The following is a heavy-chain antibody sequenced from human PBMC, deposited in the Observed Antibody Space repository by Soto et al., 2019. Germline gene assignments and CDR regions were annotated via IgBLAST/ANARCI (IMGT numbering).Heavy chain of an antibody. J-gene: IGHJ4*02. CDR1: GGSFSGYY. CDR2: INHSGST. V-gene: IGHV4-34*01. D-gene: IGHD3-3*01. CDR3: ARGWSYFDY. Sequence: SETLSLTCAVYGGSFSGYYWSWIRQPPGKGLEWIGEINHSGSTNYNPSLKSRVTISVDTSKNQFSLKLSSVTAADTAVYYCARGWSYFDYWGQGTLVTVSS.